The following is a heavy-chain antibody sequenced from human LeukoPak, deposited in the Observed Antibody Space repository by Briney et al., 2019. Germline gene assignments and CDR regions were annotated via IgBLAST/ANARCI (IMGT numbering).Heavy chain of an antibody. Sequence: SVKVSCKASGGTFTSYAISWVRQAPGQGLEWMGGINPIFGIANYAQKFQGRVTITADKSTSTAYMELSSLRSEDTAVYYCASLNSSGSEDWGQGTLVTVSS. J-gene: IGHJ4*02. CDR3: ASLNSSGSED. V-gene: IGHV1-69*10. CDR2: INPIFGIA. CDR1: GGTFTSYA. D-gene: IGHD3-22*01.